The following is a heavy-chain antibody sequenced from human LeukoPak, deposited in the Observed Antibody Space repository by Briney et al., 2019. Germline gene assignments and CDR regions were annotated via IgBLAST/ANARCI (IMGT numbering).Heavy chain of an antibody. D-gene: IGHD1-14*01. J-gene: IGHJ6*02. CDR3: VRRAAVRGMDF. V-gene: IGHV3-23*01. CDR2: ISGSGDST. Sequence: GGTLRLSCTASGFIFDTHTLTWVRQAPGKGLEWVASISGSGDSTNYGDSVKGRFTISRDNFKRTVHLEMSNLRADDTAMYYCVRRAAVRGMDFWGLGTTVIVSS. CDR1: GFIFDTHT.